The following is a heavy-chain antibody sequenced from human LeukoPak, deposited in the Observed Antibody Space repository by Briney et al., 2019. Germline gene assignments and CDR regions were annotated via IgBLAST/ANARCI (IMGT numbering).Heavy chain of an antibody. J-gene: IGHJ4*02. CDR2: IYISRGS. D-gene: IGHD6-19*01. CDR1: GVSLSSYY. CDR3: ARASRIAVAVSVDY. Sequence: SETLSLTCTVSGVSLSSYYWSWIRQPAGKGLEWIGRIYISRGSNYNPSLRSRVIMSVDTSKNQFSLKLSSVTAADTAVYYCARASRIAVAVSVDYWGQGTLVTVSS. V-gene: IGHV4-4*07.